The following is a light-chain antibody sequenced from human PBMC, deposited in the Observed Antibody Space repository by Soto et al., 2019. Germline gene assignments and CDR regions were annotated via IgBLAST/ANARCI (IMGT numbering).Light chain of an antibody. Sequence: QSALTQPASVSGSLGQSITISCTGTSSYVGNYNLVSWYQQHPDKAPKLMIYEDNKRPSGVSNRCSGSKSGNTASLTISGLQAEDEADYYCCSYAGSTTWVFGGGTKVTVL. CDR3: CSYAGSTTWV. J-gene: IGLJ3*02. V-gene: IGLV2-23*01. CDR1: SSYVGNYNL. CDR2: EDN.